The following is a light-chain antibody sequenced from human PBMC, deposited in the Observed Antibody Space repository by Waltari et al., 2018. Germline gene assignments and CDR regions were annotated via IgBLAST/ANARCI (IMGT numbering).Light chain of an antibody. J-gene: IGKJ4*01. V-gene: IGKV3-20*01. CDR3: QQYAGSPIT. CDR2: GAS. CDR1: QSVSHSN. Sequence: EIVLTPSPGTLSLFPGERATLSCRATQSVSHSNLAWYQQKGGQAPRLLIYGASSRATGIPERFSGSGSGTDFTLSISRLEPEDYRVYYCQQYAGSPITFGGGTKVEI.